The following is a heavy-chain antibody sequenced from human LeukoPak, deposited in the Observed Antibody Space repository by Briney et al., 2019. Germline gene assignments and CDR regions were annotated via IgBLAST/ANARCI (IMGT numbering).Heavy chain of an antibody. CDR2: ISGSGDST. Sequence: GGSLRLSCAASGFTFSSYAMGWVRQAPGKGLEWVSAISGSGDSTYYRDSVKGRFTISRDNSKNTLYLQMNSLRAEDTAVYYCAKTRPLDSSSWSHGDYWGQGTLVTVSS. D-gene: IGHD6-13*01. CDR3: AKTRPLDSSSWSHGDY. V-gene: IGHV3-23*01. J-gene: IGHJ4*02. CDR1: GFTFSSYA.